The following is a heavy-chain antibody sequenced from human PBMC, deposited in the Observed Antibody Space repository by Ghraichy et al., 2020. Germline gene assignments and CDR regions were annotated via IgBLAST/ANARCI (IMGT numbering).Heavy chain of an antibody. CDR1: GFTFSSYA. Sequence: GGSLRLSCAASGFTFSSYAMSWVRQAPGKGLEWVSAISGSGGSTYYADSVKGRFTISRDNSKNTLYLQMNSLRAEDTAVYYCAKGQGDVSGWRYYYYYYGMDVWGQGTTVTVSS. V-gene: IGHV3-23*01. CDR3: AKGQGDVSGWRYYYYYYGMDV. CDR2: ISGSGGST. D-gene: IGHD6-19*01. J-gene: IGHJ6*02.